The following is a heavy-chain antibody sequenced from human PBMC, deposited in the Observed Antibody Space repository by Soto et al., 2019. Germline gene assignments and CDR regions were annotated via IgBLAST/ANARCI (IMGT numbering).Heavy chain of an antibody. Sequence: ASVKVSCKASGFSFSDYFMHWVRQAPGQGLEWMGIINPSGDSRNYAQKFQGRVTITRDTSASTAYMELSSLRSEDTAVYYCARVSVSSGWYNWFDPWGQGTQVTVSS. D-gene: IGHD6-19*01. CDR3: ARVSVSSGWYNWFDP. J-gene: IGHJ5*02. CDR2: INPSGDSR. CDR1: GFSFSDYF. V-gene: IGHV1-46*01.